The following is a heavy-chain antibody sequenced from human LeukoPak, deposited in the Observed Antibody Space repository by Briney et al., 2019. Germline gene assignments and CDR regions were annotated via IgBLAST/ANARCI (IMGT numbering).Heavy chain of an antibody. CDR2: ISSSSSYI. V-gene: IGHV3-21*01. D-gene: IGHD3-9*01. Sequence: GGSLRLSCTASRFTFSSYSMNWVRQAPEKGLEWVSSISSSSSYIYYADSVKGRFTISRDNAKNSLYLQMNSLRAEDTAVYYCARAGYDILTGYYSSVYWGQGTLVTVSS. CDR1: RFTFSSYS. CDR3: ARAGYDILTGYYSSVY. J-gene: IGHJ4*02.